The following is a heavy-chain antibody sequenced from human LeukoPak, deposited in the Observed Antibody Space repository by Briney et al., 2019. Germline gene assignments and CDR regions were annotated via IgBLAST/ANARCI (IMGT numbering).Heavy chain of an antibody. CDR3: ARVHGSGWYGVRYYFDY. D-gene: IGHD6-19*01. Sequence: PSETLSLTCTVSGCSISSHYWSWIRQPPRKGLEWIGYIYYSGSTKYNPSLTSRVTISVDTSKNQFSLKLSSVTAVDTTVYYCARVHGSGWYGVRYYFDYWGQGTLVTVSS. CDR1: GCSISSHY. J-gene: IGHJ4*02. V-gene: IGHV4-59*11. CDR2: IYYSGST.